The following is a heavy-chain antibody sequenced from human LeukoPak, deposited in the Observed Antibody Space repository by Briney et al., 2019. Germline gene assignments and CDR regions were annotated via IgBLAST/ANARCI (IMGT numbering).Heavy chain of an antibody. Sequence: GGFLRLSCAASGFTFSSYSMNWVRQAPGKGLEWVSSISSSSSYIYYADSVKGRFTISRDNAKNSLYLQMNSLRAEDTAVYYCAAVWFGDLMNYWGQGTQVSVSS. CDR2: ISSSSSYI. V-gene: IGHV3-21*01. J-gene: IGHJ4*02. D-gene: IGHD3-10*01. CDR1: GFTFSSYS. CDR3: AAVWFGDLMNY.